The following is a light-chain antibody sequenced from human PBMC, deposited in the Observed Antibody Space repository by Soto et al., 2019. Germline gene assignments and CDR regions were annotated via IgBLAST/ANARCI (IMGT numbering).Light chain of an antibody. CDR3: QSYDSSVIGRV. CDR2: GNS. V-gene: IGLV1-40*01. J-gene: IGLJ1*01. Sequence: SVLTQPPSMSGAPGQRGTISCTGSSSNIGAGYDVHWYQHLPGTAPQLLIFGNSDRPSGVPARFSGSKSGTSASLALSGLQSEDEADHYCQSYDSSVIGRVLGSGTKVPVL. CDR1: SSNIGAGYD.